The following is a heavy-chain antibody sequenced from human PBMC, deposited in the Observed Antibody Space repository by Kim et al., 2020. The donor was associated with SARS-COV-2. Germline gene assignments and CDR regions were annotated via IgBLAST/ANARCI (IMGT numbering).Heavy chain of an antibody. CDR2: FDPEDGET. CDR1: GYTLTELS. D-gene: IGHD3-10*01. CDR3: ATDRGSGSSYYCYGMDV. Sequence: ASVKVSCKVSGYTLTELSMHWVRQAPGKGLEWMGGFDPEDGETNYAQKFQGRVTMTEDTSTDTAYMELSSLRSEDTAVYYCATDRGSGSSYYCYGMDVWGKGTTVTVSS. J-gene: IGHJ6*04. V-gene: IGHV1-24*01.